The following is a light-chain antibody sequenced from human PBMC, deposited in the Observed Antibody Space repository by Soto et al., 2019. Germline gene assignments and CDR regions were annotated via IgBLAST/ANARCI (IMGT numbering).Light chain of an antibody. CDR1: SSDVGGYNY. Sequence: QSRLTEPRSVNEFTSQTVNISYTKTSSDVGGYNYVSWYQQHPGKAPKLMIYDVSKRPSGVPDRFSGSKSGNTASLTISGLRAEDEADYYCCSYAGTPYVFGTGTKVTVL. V-gene: IGLV2-11*01. J-gene: IGLJ1*01. CDR3: CSYAGTPYV. CDR2: DVS.